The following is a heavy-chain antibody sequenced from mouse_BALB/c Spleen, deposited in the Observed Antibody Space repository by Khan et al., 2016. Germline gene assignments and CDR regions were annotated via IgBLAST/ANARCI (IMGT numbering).Heavy chain of an antibody. CDR2: IHPYSGES. V-gene: IGHV9-3-1*01. J-gene: IGHJ1*01. Sequence: QIQLVQSGPELKRPGKTVKISCKASGYTFTNYGINWVKQAPVKGLKWMGWIHPYSGESTYADDFKGRFAFSLEPSANTAYLQINNLKDEDTATYCCARYRYYYGSSRYFDVWGAGTTVTVSA. CDR3: ARYRYYYGSSRYFDV. CDR1: GYTFTNYG. D-gene: IGHD1-1*01.